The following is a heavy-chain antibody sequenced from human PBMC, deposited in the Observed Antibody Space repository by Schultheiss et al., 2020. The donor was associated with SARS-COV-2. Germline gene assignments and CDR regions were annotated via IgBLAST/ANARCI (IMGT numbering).Heavy chain of an antibody. Sequence: ASVKVSCKTSGYTFATYDINWVRQATGQGLEWMGWMNPDSGDTKFAQKFQGRVTMTRDTSTSTVYMELSSLRSEDTAVYYCARGRESQWYQLLWGYYYGMDVWGQGATVTVSS. V-gene: IGHV1-8*01. D-gene: IGHD2-2*01. J-gene: IGHJ6*02. CDR1: GYTFATYD. CDR2: MNPDSGDT. CDR3: ARGRESQWYQLLWGYYYGMDV.